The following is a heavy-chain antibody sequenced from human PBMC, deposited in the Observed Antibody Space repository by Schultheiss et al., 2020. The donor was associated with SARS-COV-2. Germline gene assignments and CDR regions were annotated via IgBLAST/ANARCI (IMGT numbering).Heavy chain of an antibody. D-gene: IGHD3-9*01. J-gene: IGHJ6*02. V-gene: IGHV3-7*01. CDR1: GFPFRTYW. CDR3: AKGYSILTGYLWTV. Sequence: GGSLRLSCAASGFPFRTYWMSWVRQAPGKGLEWVANINQDTSDKYYGDSVKGRFTIFRDNAKNFLYLQMHSLRAEDTAVYYCAKGYSILTGYLWTVWGQGTTVTVSS. CDR2: INQDTSDK.